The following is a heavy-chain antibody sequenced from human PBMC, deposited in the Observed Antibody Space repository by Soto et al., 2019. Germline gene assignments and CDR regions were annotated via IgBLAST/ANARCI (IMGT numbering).Heavy chain of an antibody. Sequence: QVQLVQSGAEVKKPGASVKVSCEASGYNFIDYYIHWVRLAPGQGFEWVGRISPKSGGTNSAQKFEGRVTMTWDTSLNTAYMELSSLKSDDTAVYYCARPPGYISDWYYFDLWGQGTRVTVSS. J-gene: IGHJ4*02. CDR2: ISPKSGGT. CDR3: ARPPGYISDWYYFDL. V-gene: IGHV1-2*02. D-gene: IGHD3-9*01. CDR1: GYNFIDYY.